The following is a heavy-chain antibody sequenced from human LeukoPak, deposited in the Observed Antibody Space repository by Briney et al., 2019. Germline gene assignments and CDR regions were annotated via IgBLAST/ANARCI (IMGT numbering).Heavy chain of an antibody. CDR1: GWSFSGYY. D-gene: IGHD3-22*01. V-gene: IGHV4-34*01. CDR2: INHSGST. J-gene: IGHJ4*02. CDR3: ARAKNYYDSSGYHSPTVY. Sequence: ETLSPTCAVYGWSFSGYYWSWIRQPPGKGLEWIGEINHSGSTNYNPSLKSRVTISVDTSKNQFSLNLSSVTAADTAVYYCARAKNYYDSSGYHSPTVYWGQETLVSVSS.